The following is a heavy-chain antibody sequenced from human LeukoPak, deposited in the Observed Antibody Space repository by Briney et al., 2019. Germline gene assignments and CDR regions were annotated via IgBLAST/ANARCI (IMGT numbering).Heavy chain of an antibody. J-gene: IGHJ6*03. CDR2: IYASGNT. CDR3: ARDISSTGSYYYYMDV. Sequence: PSETLSLTCTVSGGSISSSYWSWIRQPAGKGPEWIGRIYASGNTKYNPSLKGRVTVSVDTSKNQLSLKLSSMTAADTAMYYCARDISSTGSYYYYMDVWGKGTTVTVSS. CDR1: GGSISSSY. V-gene: IGHV4-4*07. D-gene: IGHD6-6*01.